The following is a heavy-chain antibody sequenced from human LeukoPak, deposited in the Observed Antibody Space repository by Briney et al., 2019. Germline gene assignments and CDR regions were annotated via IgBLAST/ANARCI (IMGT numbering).Heavy chain of an antibody. V-gene: IGHV3-74*01. Sequence: GGSLRLSCAASGFTFSSYAMSWVRQAPGKGLVWVSHINSDGSWTSYADSVKGRFTISKDNAKNTVYLQMNSLRAKDTAVYYCVSFYETYWGRGTLVTVSS. CDR2: INSDGSWT. CDR1: GFTFSSYA. CDR3: VSFYETY. D-gene: IGHD2/OR15-2a*01. J-gene: IGHJ4*02.